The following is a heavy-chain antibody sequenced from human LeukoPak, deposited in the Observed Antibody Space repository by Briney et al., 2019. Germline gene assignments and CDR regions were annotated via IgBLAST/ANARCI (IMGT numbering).Heavy chain of an antibody. D-gene: IGHD2-8*01. CDR1: WFTGSSKS. CDR2: ILSDNT. Sequence: GSLRLFRTGSWFTGSSKSMNLVRQAPGKGLEWVSFILSDNTHYSDSVKGRFTISRDNSKNTLYLQMNSLRAEDTAVYYCANGYCTNGVCYPYYYYYMDVWGKGTTVTVSS. V-gene: IGHV3-66*03. J-gene: IGHJ6*03. CDR3: ANGYCTNGVCYPYYYYYMDV.